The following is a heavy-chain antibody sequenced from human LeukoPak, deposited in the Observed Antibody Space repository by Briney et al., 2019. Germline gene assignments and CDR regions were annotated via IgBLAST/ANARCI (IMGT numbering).Heavy chain of an antibody. CDR1: GFTFSSYS. Sequence: GGSLRLSCAASGFTFSSYSMNWVRQAPGKGLEWVSSISGSSSYIYYADSVKGRFTISRDNAKNSLYLQMNSLRAEDTAVYYCASPGAYYDSSGYSFDYWGQGTLVTVSS. CDR2: ISGSSSYI. J-gene: IGHJ4*02. D-gene: IGHD3-22*01. CDR3: ASPGAYYDSSGYSFDY. V-gene: IGHV3-21*01.